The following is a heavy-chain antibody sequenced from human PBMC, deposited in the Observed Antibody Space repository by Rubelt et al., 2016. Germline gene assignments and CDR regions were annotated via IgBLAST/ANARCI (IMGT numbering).Heavy chain of an antibody. CDR1: GGSTSSSSYH. CDR3: ARRIAVAGGWFDP. Sequence: QLQLQESGPGLVKPSETLSLTCTVSGGSTSSSSYHWGWIRQPPGKGLEWIGTIYYSGSTYYNPSLKSRVSISVDTSKNQFTRRRTSVTAADTAVYYCARRIAVAGGWFDPWGQGTLVTVSS. V-gene: IGHV4-39*01. J-gene: IGHJ5*02. CDR2: IYYSGST. D-gene: IGHD6-13*01.